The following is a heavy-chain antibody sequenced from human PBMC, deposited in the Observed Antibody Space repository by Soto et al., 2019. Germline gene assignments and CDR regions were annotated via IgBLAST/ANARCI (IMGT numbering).Heavy chain of an antibody. V-gene: IGHV6-1*01. CDR1: GDSVSSTRAA. Sequence: SQTLSLTCAISGDSVSSTRAAWNWIRRSPSRGLEWLGRTYYRSEWSYAYAVSVKSRITISADTSKNQFSLQLNSVTPDDTAVYFCARAAFRGYYNEGVAVWGQGTTVPVSS. CDR3: ARAAFRGYYNEGVAV. J-gene: IGHJ6*02. D-gene: IGHD3-10*01. CDR2: TYYRSEWSY.